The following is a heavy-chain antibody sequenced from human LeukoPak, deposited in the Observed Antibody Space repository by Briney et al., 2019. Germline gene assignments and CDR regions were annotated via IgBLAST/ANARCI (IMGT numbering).Heavy chain of an antibody. J-gene: IGHJ3*01. V-gene: IGHV3-23*01. D-gene: IGHD3-3*01. Sequence: PGGSPRLSCEASGFTFRSYAMTWVRQAPGKGQEWVSAISGSGGKTYYADSVKGRFTISRDNSRNTLYLQMNSLRAEDTAVYYCAQGDSYYDFLLSVWGQGTMVIVSS. CDR1: GFTFRSYA. CDR3: AQGDSYYDFLLSV. CDR2: ISGSGGKT.